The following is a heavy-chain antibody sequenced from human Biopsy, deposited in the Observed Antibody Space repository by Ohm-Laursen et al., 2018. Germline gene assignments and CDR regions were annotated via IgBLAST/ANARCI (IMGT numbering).Heavy chain of an antibody. V-gene: IGHV4-34*01. CDR1: GESFNGYY. Sequence: GTLSLTCTVYGESFNGYYWSWIRQTPGKGLERIGEINHSGRTNYNQSLKSRVTISVDTSKNQFSLKVRSVTAADTAVYYCVRGVDYYDPYHYYALDVWGQGTTVTVSS. J-gene: IGHJ6*02. D-gene: IGHD3-22*01. CDR2: INHSGRT. CDR3: VRGVDYYDPYHYYALDV.